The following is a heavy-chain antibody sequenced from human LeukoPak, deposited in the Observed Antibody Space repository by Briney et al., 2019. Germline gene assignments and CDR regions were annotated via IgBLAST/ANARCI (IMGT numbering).Heavy chain of an antibody. D-gene: IGHD5-24*01. CDR1: GFTFSSYS. CDR2: ISSSSSTI. V-gene: IGHV3-48*01. CDR3: ARARASYNPFDY. Sequence: PGGSLRLSCAASGFTFSSYSMNWVRQAPGKGLEWVSYISSSSSTICYADSVKGRFTISRDNAKNSLYLQMNSLRAEDTAVYYCARARASYNPFDYWGQGTLVTVSS. J-gene: IGHJ4*02.